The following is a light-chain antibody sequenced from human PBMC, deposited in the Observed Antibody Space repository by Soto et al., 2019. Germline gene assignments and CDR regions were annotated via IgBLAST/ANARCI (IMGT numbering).Light chain of an antibody. CDR2: AAS. J-gene: IGKJ1*01. Sequence: DIQMTQSPSSLSASVGDRVTITCLASQGISNYLAWYQQKPGKVPKLLIYAASTLQSGVPSRFSGSGSGTDFTLTISSLQPEDVATYYCQKYNSASHTFGQGTKVDIK. CDR3: QKYNSASHT. V-gene: IGKV1-27*01. CDR1: QGISNY.